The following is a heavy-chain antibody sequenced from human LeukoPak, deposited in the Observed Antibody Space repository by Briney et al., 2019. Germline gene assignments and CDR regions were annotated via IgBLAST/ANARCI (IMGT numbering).Heavy chain of an antibody. Sequence: PGGSLRLSCAVSGFTFSNAWMSWVRQAPGKGLEWVGRIKKKTDGGTTDYAAPVKGRFTISRDDSKNTLYLQMNRLTSEDTAVYYCAQGSGFYYDYWGQGTLVTVSS. CDR3: AQGSGFYYDY. CDR1: GFTFSNAW. V-gene: IGHV3-15*01. J-gene: IGHJ4*02. D-gene: IGHD3-22*01. CDR2: IKKKTDGGTT.